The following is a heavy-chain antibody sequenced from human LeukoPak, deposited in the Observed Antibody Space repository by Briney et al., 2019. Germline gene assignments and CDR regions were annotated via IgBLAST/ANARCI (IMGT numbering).Heavy chain of an antibody. CDR2: INPHSGGT. Sequence: ASVKVSCKASGYTFSGYYIHWVRQAPGQGLEGMGWINPHSGGTEYAQKVQGRVTMTRETSISTAYMDLSRLRSDDTAVYYCARVVYYGSGSYYENSFDYWGQGTLVTVSS. J-gene: IGHJ4*02. D-gene: IGHD3-10*01. V-gene: IGHV1-2*02. CDR3: ARVVYYGSGSYYENSFDY. CDR1: GYTFSGYY.